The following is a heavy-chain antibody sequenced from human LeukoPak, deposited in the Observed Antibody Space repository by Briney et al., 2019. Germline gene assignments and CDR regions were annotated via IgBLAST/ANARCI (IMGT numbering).Heavy chain of an antibody. V-gene: IGHV3-30*02. J-gene: IGHJ6*03. CDR1: GFTFRNYG. CDR2: IWSDGNNR. D-gene: IGHD2-8*02. Sequence: GSLRLSCATSGFTFRNYGMHWVRQATGKGLEWVSFIWSDGNNRFYADSVKGRFTISRDNSKNMLYLQMDSLRPEDTAVYYCAKDPGASVSGVHMDVWGRGPSLRVSS. CDR3: AKDPGASVSGVHMDV.